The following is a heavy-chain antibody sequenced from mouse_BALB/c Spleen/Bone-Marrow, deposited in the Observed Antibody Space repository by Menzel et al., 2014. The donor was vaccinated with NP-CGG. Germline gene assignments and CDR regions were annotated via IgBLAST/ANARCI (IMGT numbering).Heavy chain of an antibody. CDR1: GFTFTDYY. V-gene: IGHV7-3*02. CDR2: IRNKAKGYTT. J-gene: IGHJ1*01. Sequence: DVMLVESGGGLVQPGGSLRLSCATSGFTFTDYYMSWVRQPPGKALEWLGFIRNKAKGYTTDYSASVKGRFTTSRDNSQSISYLQMNTLRAEDSATYYCARDENVGIYWYFDVWGAGTTVTVSS. CDR3: ARDENVGIYWYFDV.